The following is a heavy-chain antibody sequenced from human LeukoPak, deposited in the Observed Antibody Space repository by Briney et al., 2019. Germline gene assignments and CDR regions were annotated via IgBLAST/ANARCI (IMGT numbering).Heavy chain of an antibody. J-gene: IGHJ1*01. V-gene: IGHV3-74*01. CDR3: AKATHSGSYYFQH. CDR1: GFTFSSYW. D-gene: IGHD1-26*01. CDR2: IKSDGSST. Sequence: GGSLRLSCAASGFTFSSYWMHWVRHTPGKGLVWVSRIKSDGSSTSYADSVKGRFTISRDNAKNTLYLQMNSLRAEDTAVYYCAKATHSGSYYFQHWGQGTLVTVSS.